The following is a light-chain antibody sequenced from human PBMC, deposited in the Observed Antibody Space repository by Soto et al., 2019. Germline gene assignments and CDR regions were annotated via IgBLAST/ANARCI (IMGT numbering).Light chain of an antibody. CDR3: QQYYSTPPT. CDR1: QSVFYCSTNKPS. J-gene: IGKJ3*01. V-gene: IGKV4-1*01. CDR2: WAS. Sequence: DIVMTPSPDSLAVSLGERATINCTSSQSVFYCSTNKPSLAWYQQQPGQPPKLLIYWASTRESGVPDRFSGSGSGTDFTLTISSLQAEDVAVYYCQQYYSTPPTFGPGTKVDIK.